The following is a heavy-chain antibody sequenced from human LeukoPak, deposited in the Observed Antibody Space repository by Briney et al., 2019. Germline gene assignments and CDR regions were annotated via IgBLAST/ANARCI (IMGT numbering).Heavy chain of an antibody. J-gene: IGHJ1*01. CDR2: IIPIFCTA. Sequence: ASVNVSCKSSGATVSSYAISWVRQAPRQALEWMGGIIPIFCTANYAQKFQGRVTITADESTSTDYMELSSLRSDDTAVYYCARDPNKYCSGGSCLLESTSYFQHWGQGTLVTVSS. CDR1: GATVSSYA. CDR3: ARDPNKYCSGGSCLLESTSYFQH. D-gene: IGHD2-15*01. V-gene: IGHV1-69*13.